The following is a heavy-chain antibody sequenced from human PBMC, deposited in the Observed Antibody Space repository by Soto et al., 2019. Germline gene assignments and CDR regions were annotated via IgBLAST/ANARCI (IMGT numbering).Heavy chain of an antibody. V-gene: IGHV3-53*02. CDR2: IYADGRT. CDR1: GFIVSSSY. CDR3: ARFSGWYGQCYFDC. Sequence: DVQLVETGGGLIQPGRSLRLSCAASGFIVSSSYMTWVRQAPGKGLEWVSVIYADGRTYSADSVKGRFTISRDNSKNTLYLQMNSLSADETAVYYCARFSGWYGQCYFDCWGPGTLVTVSS. D-gene: IGHD6-13*01. J-gene: IGHJ4*02.